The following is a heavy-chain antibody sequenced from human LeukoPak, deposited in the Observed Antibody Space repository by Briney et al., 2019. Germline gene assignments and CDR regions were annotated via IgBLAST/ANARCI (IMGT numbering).Heavy chain of an antibody. V-gene: IGHV2-5*02. CDR2: IYWDDDK. D-gene: IGHD3-16*01. CDR1: GFSLSTGGVG. Sequence: SGPTLVKPTQALTLTCTFSGFSLSTGGVGVGWIRQPPGKALEWLALIYWDDDKRYSPSLKTRLTITKDTSKNQVVLTMTNLDTGDKTTLHLAQKHLRGDYYFDYLGQGNLVTVSP. CDR3: AQKHLRGDYYFDY. J-gene: IGHJ4*02.